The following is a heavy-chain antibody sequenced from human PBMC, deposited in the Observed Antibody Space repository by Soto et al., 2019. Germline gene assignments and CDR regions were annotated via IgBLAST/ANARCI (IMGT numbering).Heavy chain of an antibody. J-gene: IGHJ4*02. CDR1: GGTFSSYA. CDR3: ARVPGFYGSGAPPPD. V-gene: IGHV1-69*13. Sequence: GASVKVSCKASGGTFSSYAISWVRQAPGQGLEWMGGIIPIFGTANYAQKFQGRVPITADESTSTAYMELSSLRSEDTAVYYCARVPGFYGSGAPPPDWGQGTLVTVSS. CDR2: IIPIFGTA. D-gene: IGHD3-10*01.